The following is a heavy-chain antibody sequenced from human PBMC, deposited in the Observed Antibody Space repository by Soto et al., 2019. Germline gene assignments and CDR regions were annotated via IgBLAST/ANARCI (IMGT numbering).Heavy chain of an antibody. D-gene: IGHD2-2*01. CDR3: ARLGGYCSSTSCYGYYGMDV. CDR1: GGSISSGPYS. V-gene: IGHV4-39*01. J-gene: IGHJ6*02. CDR2: FHYSEST. Sequence: SETLSLTCTDSGGSISSGPYSWGWIRQPPGEGLEWIGTFHYSESTYYNPSLESRVTISVDTSKNQFSLKVTSVTVADTAVYYCARLGGYCSSTSCYGYYGMDVWGQGTTVT.